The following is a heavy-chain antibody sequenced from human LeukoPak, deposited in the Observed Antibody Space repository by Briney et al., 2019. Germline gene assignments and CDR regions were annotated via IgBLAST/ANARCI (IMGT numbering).Heavy chain of an antibody. V-gene: IGHV1-2*02. CDR1: GYTFTGYY. CDR2: INPNSGGT. D-gene: IGHD2-2*01. Sequence: ASVKVSCKASGYTFTGYYMHWVRQAPGQGLEWMGWINPNSGGTNYAQKFQGRVTMTRDTSISTAYMELSRLRSDDTAVYYCAKDVYCSSTSCYSSWFDPWGQGTLVTVSS. CDR3: AKDVYCSSTSCYSSWFDP. J-gene: IGHJ5*02.